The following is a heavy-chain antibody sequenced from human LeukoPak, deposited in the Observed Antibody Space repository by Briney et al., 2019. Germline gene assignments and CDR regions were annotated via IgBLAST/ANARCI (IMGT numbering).Heavy chain of an antibody. CDR1: EFTFSNYW. Sequence: GSLRLSCAASEFTFSNYWMNWVRQAPGKGLEWVANIKQDGSEKYYVDSVKGRFTISRDNAKNSLYLQMNSLRAEDTAVYYCARSGYYFDYWGQGTLVTVSS. J-gene: IGHJ4*02. V-gene: IGHV3-7*01. CDR2: IKQDGSEK. D-gene: IGHD3-9*01. CDR3: ARSGYYFDY.